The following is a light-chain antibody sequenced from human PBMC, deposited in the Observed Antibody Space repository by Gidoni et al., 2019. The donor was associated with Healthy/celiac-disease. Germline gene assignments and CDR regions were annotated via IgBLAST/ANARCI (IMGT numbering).Light chain of an antibody. CDR1: QSILHSNGYNY. CDR2: LGS. Sequence: DMVMTQSPLSLPVTPGEPASISCRSSQSILHSNGYNYLDWYLQKPGQSPQLLIYLGSNRASGVPDRFSGSGSGTDFTLKISRVEAEDVGVYYCMQALQTPFTFGPGTKVDIK. V-gene: IGKV2-28*01. CDR3: MQALQTPFT. J-gene: IGKJ3*01.